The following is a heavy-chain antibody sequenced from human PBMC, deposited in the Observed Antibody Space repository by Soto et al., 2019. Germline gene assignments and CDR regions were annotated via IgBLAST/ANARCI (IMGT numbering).Heavy chain of an antibody. Sequence: SGPTLVNPTQTLTMTCTFSGFSLSTSGMCVSWIRQPPGKALEWLALIDWDDDKYYSTSLKTRLTISKDTSKNQVVLTMTNMDLGDPAIFYVPGMLYNDSRRPFFPPGGRDT. CDR1: GFSLSTSGMC. D-gene: IGHD3-22*01. J-gene: IGHJ2*01. V-gene: IGHV2-70*13. CDR3: PGMLYNDSRRPFFPP. CDR2: IDWDDDK.